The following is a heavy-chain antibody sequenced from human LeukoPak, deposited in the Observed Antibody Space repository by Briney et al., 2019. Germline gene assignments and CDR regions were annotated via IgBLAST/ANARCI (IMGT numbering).Heavy chain of an antibody. Sequence: PSETLSLTCIVSGGSLHLSFWSWVRQPPGKGLEWIGHVYSSGTTDYSPSLKSRLTISIDTSRNQFSLRLASVTAADTAIYYCGRRPAVDGPIDNWGQGTLAAVSS. CDR2: VYSSGTT. CDR1: GGSLHLSF. V-gene: IGHV4-59*01. CDR3: GRRPAVDGPIDN. D-gene: IGHD3/OR15-3a*01. J-gene: IGHJ4*02.